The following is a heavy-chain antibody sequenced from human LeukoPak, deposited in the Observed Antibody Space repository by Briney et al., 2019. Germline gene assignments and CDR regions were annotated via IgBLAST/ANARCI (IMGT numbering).Heavy chain of an antibody. CDR3: ARDGGYYDSPHHVFDI. V-gene: IGHV3-30*02. J-gene: IGHJ3*02. Sequence: GGSLRLSCAASGFTFSYYGMYWVRQAPGKRLEWVAFVRYDGNDKYYADSVKGRFTISRDNSKNTLYLQMNSLRAEDTAVYYCARDGGYYDSPHHVFDIWGQGTMVTVSS. CDR1: GFTFSYYG. CDR2: VRYDGNDK. D-gene: IGHD3-22*01.